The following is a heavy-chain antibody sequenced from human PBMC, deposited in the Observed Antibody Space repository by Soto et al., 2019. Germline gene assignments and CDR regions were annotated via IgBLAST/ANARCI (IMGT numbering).Heavy chain of an antibody. CDR2: ISAYNGNT. CDR3: ATSSFDILTGYYRNWFDP. D-gene: IGHD3-9*01. Sequence: ASVKVSCKASGYTFTSYGISWVRQAPGQGLEWMGWISAYNGNTNYAQKLQGRVTMTTDTSTDTAYMELSSLRSEDTAVYYCATSSFDILTGYYRNWFDPWGQGTLVTVS. V-gene: IGHV1-18*01. CDR1: GYTFTSYG. J-gene: IGHJ5*02.